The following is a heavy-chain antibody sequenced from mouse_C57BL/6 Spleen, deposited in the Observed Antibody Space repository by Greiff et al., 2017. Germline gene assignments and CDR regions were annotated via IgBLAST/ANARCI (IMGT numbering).Heavy chain of an antibody. CDR3: ARSLRYFDY. V-gene: IGHV1-54*01. CDR2: MNPGSGGT. CDR1: GYAFTNYL. D-gene: IGHD1-1*01. J-gene: IGHJ2*01. Sequence: QVQLQQSGAELVRPGTSVKVSCKASGYAFTNYLIEWVKQRPGQGLEWIGVMNPGSGGTNYNEKFKRKATLTADKSSSTAYMQLSSLTSDDSAVYFCARSLRYFDYWGKGTTLTVSS.